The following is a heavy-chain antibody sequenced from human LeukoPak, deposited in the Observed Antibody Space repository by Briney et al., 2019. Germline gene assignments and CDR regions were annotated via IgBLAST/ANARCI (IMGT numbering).Heavy chain of an antibody. Sequence: GGSLRLSCAASGFTFSSYSLTWVRQAPGKGLEWVSSITTGGDDLYYSDSVKGRFTISRDNAKNSLYLQMNSLRAEDTAVYYCAREPGLLGGGYYGMDVWGQGTTVTVSS. V-gene: IGHV3-21*01. CDR1: GFTFSSYS. D-gene: IGHD3-16*01. J-gene: IGHJ6*02. CDR2: ITTGGDDL. CDR3: AREPGLLGGGYYGMDV.